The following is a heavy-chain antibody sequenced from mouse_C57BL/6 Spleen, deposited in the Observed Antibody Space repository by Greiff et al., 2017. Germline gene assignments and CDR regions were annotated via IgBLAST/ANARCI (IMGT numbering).Heavy chain of an antibody. J-gene: IGHJ2*01. CDR2: IFPGSGST. CDR3: ARTITTVVANFDD. Sequence: VQLQQSGPELVKPGASVKISCKASGYTFTDYYINWVKQRPGQGLEWIGWIFPGSGSTYYNEKFKGKATLTVDKSSSTAYMLLSSLTSDDSAVYFCARTITTVVANFDDWGQGTTLTVSS. CDR1: GYTFTDYY. D-gene: IGHD1-1*01. V-gene: IGHV1-75*01.